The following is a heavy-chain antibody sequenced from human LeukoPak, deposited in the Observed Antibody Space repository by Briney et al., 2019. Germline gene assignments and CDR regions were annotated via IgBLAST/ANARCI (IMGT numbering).Heavy chain of an antibody. V-gene: IGHV3-74*01. J-gene: IGHJ4*02. CDR3: ARELASGD. D-gene: IGHD6-13*01. CDR2: IDTDGNST. CDR1: GFTFSTYW. Sequence: GGSLRLSCAASGFTFSTYWMHWVRQAPGKGLVWVSQIDTDGNSTTYADSVKGRFTVSRDNAKNTLYLQMNSLRAEDTAVYYCARELASGDWGQGTLVTVSS.